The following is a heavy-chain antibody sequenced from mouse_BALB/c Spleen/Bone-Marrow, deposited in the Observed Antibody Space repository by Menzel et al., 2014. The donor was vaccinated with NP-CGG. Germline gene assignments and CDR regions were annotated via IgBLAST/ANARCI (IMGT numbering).Heavy chain of an antibody. J-gene: IGHJ3*01. D-gene: IGHD1-1*01. V-gene: IGHV4-1*02. Sequence: EVQVVESGGGLVQPGRSLKLSCAASEFDFSRFWMSWVRQAPGKGLEWIGGINPDSSTLNYTPSLKDKFIISRDNAKNTLYLQMSKVRSEDTALYYCARLSYYGRFAYWGQGTLVTVSA. CDR3: ARLSYYGRFAY. CDR1: EFDFSRFW. CDR2: INPDSSTL.